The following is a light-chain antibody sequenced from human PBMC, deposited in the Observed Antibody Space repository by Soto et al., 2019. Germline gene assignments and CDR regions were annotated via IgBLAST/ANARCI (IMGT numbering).Light chain of an antibody. CDR1: QSISTY. J-gene: IGKJ1*01. CDR3: QQYYSYPWT. CDR2: AAS. V-gene: IGKV1-39*01. Sequence: DIQMTQSPSSLSASVGDRVTITCRASQSISTYLHWYQQKAGKAPKLLIYAASTLQSGVPSRFSGSGSGTDFTLTISCLQSEDFATYYCQQYYSYPWTFGQGTKVDIK.